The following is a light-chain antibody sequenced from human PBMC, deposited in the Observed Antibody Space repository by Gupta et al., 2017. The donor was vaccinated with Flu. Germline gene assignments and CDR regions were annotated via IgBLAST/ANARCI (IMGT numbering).Light chain of an antibody. CDR2: DAS. CDR1: QDISNY. Sequence: IQMTQSPSSLSASVGDRVTITCQASQDISNYLNWYQQKPGKAPKLLIYDASNLETGVPSRFSGSGSGTDFTFTISSLQPEDIATYYCQQDDNLPFTFGQGTQVEIK. J-gene: IGKJ5*01. CDR3: QQDDNLPFT. V-gene: IGKV1-33*01.